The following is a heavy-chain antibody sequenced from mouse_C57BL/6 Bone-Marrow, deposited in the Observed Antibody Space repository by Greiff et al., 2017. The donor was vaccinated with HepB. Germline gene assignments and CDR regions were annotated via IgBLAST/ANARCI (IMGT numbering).Heavy chain of an antibody. V-gene: IGHV5-9*01. CDR2: ISGGGGNT. CDR1: GFTFSSYT. CDR3: ARRLSMDY. J-gene: IGHJ4*01. Sequence: EVKLVESGGGLVKPGGSLKLSCAASGFTFSSYTMSWVRQTPEKRLEWVATISGGGGNTYYPDSVKGRVTISRDNAKNTLYLQMSSLRSEDTALYYCARRLSMDYWGQGTSVTVSS.